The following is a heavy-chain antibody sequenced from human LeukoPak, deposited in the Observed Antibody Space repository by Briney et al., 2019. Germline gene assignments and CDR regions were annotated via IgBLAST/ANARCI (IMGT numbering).Heavy chain of an antibody. CDR3: ARDREGLAYFDF. CDR1: GYTFTGKF. V-gene: IGHV1-2*02. CDR2: IDPNSGGT. Sequence: GASVKVSCKASGYTFTGKFIHWVRQAPGRGLEWMGWIDPNSGGTDYAQKFQGRVTMTRDTSLATAYMDLSRLISDDTAVYYCARDREGLAYFDFWGQGTLVTVSS. J-gene: IGHJ4*02. D-gene: IGHD3/OR15-3a*01.